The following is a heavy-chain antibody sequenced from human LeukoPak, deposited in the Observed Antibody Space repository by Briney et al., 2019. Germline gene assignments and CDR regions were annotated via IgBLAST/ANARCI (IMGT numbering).Heavy chain of an antibody. CDR3: VRDGAVVTSGNYPWRYFQH. Sequence: GGSLRLSCAASGFTFNIYSMNWVRQAPGKGLVWVSYIGSSGSTTDYADSVKGRFTIFRDNAKNSLYLQMNTLTVEDTAVYYCVRDGAVVTSGNYPWRYFQHWGQGTLVTVSS. CDR1: GFTFNIYS. D-gene: IGHD3-10*01. CDR2: IGSSGSTT. J-gene: IGHJ1*01. V-gene: IGHV3-48*01.